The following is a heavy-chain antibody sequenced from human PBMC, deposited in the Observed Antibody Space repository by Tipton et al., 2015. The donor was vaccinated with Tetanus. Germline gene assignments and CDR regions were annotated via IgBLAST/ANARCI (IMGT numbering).Heavy chain of an antibody. Sequence: SLRLSCAVSGFIFSSYTMNWVRQAPGKGLEWVSSISSTSTYIYYADSLKGRFTISRDNAKNSLYLQMNSLSAEDTAVYYCARDGDTSGHYGIFDSWGQGTLLIVSS. CDR2: ISSTSTYI. CDR3: ARDGDTSGHYGIFDS. D-gene: IGHD3-22*01. CDR1: GFIFSSYT. V-gene: IGHV3-21*01. J-gene: IGHJ4*02.